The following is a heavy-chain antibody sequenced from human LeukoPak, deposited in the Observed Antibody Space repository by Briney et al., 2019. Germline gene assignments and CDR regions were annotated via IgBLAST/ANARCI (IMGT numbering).Heavy chain of an antibody. V-gene: IGHV3-74*01. J-gene: IGHJ4*02. CDR2: INADGSLI. CDR1: GFTFSSYS. D-gene: IGHD2-21*02. Sequence: PGGSLRLSCAASGFTFSSYSMNWVRQAPGKGLVWVSRINADGSLINYADSVKGRFTVFRDNAESTLYLQMNSLRAEDTAVYYCASELAHCVGDCLKNWGQGTQVTVSS. CDR3: ASELAHCVGDCLKN.